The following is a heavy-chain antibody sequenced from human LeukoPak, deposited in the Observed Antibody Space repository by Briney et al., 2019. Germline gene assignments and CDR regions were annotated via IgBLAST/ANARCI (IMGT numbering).Heavy chain of an antibody. CDR3: VRGGDDIGLYFAY. CDR2: INPQSGAT. Sequence: ASVKVSCKASGYTFSDVYIHLVRQAPGQGLEWMAWINPQSGATNYAQKFKGRITTTRDMSITTAYMELTTLRSDDTAVYYCVRGGDDIGLYFAYWGQGTLVTVSS. CDR1: GYTFSDVY. J-gene: IGHJ4*02. D-gene: IGHD2-15*01. V-gene: IGHV1-2*02.